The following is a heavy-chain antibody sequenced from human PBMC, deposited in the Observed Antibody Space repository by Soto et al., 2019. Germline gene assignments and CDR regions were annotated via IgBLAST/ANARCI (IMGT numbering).Heavy chain of an antibody. CDR1: GGSITTGSYY. Sequence: QVQLQESGPGQVKPSQTLSLTCKVPGGSITTGSYYWSCVRQRSGEGLEWIGRIYYTGSSYYNLSLEIRGAISIHTSKLQFTLPRSAVTAAYTAIYYCARVLLTPSTHLDHWGQGTLVTVSS. V-gene: IGHV4-31*03. CDR3: ARVLLTPSTHLDH. J-gene: IGHJ4*02. CDR2: IYYTGSS. D-gene: IGHD2-15*01.